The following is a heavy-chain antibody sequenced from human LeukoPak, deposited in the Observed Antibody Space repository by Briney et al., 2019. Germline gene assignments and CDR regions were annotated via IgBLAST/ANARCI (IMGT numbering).Heavy chain of an antibody. CDR3: SRAQSGSGLGY. V-gene: IGHV3-49*03. D-gene: IGHD6-25*01. CDR1: GFSFADEA. Sequence: GGSLKFSCTTSGFSFADEALSWFRQAPGKGLEWVGFIRRKASGGAIEYAASVKGRFTISRDDSNGIAYLQMNSLRAEDTAVYYCSRAQSGSGLGYWGQGTLVTVSS. J-gene: IGHJ4*02. CDR2: IRRKASGGAI.